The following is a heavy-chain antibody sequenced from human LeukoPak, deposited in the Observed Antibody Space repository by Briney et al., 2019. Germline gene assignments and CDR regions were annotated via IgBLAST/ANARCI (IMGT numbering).Heavy chain of an antibody. CDR1: GYTFTSYD. V-gene: IGHV1-8*01. J-gene: IGHJ4*02. D-gene: IGHD3-22*01. CDR3: ARASYYYDSSGYSYFDY. Sequence: GASVKVSCKASGYTFTSYDINWVRQATGQGLEWMGWMNPNSGNKGYAQKFQGRVTMTRNTSISTAYMELSSLRSEDTAVYYCARASYYYDSSGYSYFDYWGQGTLVTVSS. CDR2: MNPNSGNK.